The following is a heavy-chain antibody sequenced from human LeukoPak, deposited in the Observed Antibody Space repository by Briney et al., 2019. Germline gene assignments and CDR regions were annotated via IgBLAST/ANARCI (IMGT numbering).Heavy chain of an antibody. D-gene: IGHD6-13*01. J-gene: IGHJ4*02. Sequence: ASVKVSCKASGYTITNNYMHWVRQAPGQGLEWMGVINPSGTGTSYAQKFQGRVTMTRNTSISTAYMELSSLRSEDTAVYYCARGLLIAAAGYYYWGQGTLVTVSS. CDR2: INPSGTGT. V-gene: IGHV1-46*01. CDR3: ARGLLIAAAGYYY. CDR1: GYTITNNY.